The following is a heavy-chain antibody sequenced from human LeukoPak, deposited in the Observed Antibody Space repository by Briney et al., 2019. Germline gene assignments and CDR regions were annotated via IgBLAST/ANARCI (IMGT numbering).Heavy chain of an antibody. CDR3: AKDGNIVVVTYWFDP. CDR1: GFTFSSYG. CDR2: ISYDGSNK. V-gene: IGHV3-30*18. Sequence: GGSLRLSCAASGFTFSSYGMHWVRQAPGKGLEWVAVISYDGSNKYYADSVKGRFTTSRDNSKNTLYLQMNSLRAEDTAVYYCAKDGNIVVVTYWFDPWGQGTLVTVSS. J-gene: IGHJ5*02. D-gene: IGHD2-21*02.